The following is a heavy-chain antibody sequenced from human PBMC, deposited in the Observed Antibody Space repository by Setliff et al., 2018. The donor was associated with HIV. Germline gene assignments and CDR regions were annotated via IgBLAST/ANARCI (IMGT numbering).Heavy chain of an antibody. D-gene: IGHD1-26*01. V-gene: IGHV1-8*02. J-gene: IGHJ6*03. CDR3: ASGPWSYFGYYMDV. CDR2: MNPNSGNT. CDR1: GYTFTSYD. Sequence: ASVKVSCKASGYTFTSYDINWVRQATGQGLEWMGWMNPNSGNTGYAQKFQGRVTMTRNTSISTAYMELSSLRSEDTAVYYCASGPWSYFGYYMDVWGKGATVTVSS.